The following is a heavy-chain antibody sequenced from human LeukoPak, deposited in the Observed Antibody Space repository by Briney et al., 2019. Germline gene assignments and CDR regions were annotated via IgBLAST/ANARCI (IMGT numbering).Heavy chain of an antibody. D-gene: IGHD4-17*01. Sequence: GESLKISCKGSGYSFTSYWIGWVRQMPGKGLEWMGIIYPGDSDTRYSPSFQGQVTISADKSISTAYLQWSSLKASDTAMYYCARRDVMTTVNEWYFDLWGRGTLVTVSS. CDR3: ARRDVMTTVNEWYFDL. V-gene: IGHV5-51*01. CDR1: GYSFTSYW. J-gene: IGHJ2*01. CDR2: IYPGDSDT.